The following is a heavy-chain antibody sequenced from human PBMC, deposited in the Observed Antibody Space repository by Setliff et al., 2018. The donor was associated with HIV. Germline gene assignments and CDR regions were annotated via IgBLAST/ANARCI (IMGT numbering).Heavy chain of an antibody. V-gene: IGHV7-4-1*02. CDR2: ISAGTGNP. J-gene: IGHJ4*02. Sequence: ASVKVSCKASGYTLTTYGISWVRQAPGQGLEWMGYISAGTGNPTYAQGFTGRFVFYWDTSVRTAYLQINSLEAEDTAVYYCARDRRVGSYDYWGQGALVTVSS. CDR3: ARDRRVGSYDY. D-gene: IGHD1-26*01. CDR1: GYTLTTYG.